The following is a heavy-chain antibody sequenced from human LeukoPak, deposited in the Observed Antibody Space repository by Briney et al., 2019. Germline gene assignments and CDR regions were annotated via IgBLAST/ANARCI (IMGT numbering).Heavy chain of an antibody. V-gene: IGHV3-15*01. D-gene: IGHD3-10*01. J-gene: IGHJ4*02. CDR3: TTDGSSYLWFGESFDY. Sequence: KSGGSLRLSCAASGFTFSNAWMSWVRQAPGKGLEWVGRIKSKTGGGTTDYAAPVKGRFTISRDDSKNTLYLQLNSLKTEDTAVYYCTTDGSSYLWFGESFDYWGQGTLVTVSS. CDR2: IKSKTGGGTT. CDR1: GFTFSNAW.